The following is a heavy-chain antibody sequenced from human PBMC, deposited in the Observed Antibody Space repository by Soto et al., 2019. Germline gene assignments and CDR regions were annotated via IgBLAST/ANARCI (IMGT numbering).Heavy chain of an antibody. D-gene: IGHD6-13*01. Sequence: EVQLVESGGGLVQPGRSLRLSCAASGFTFDDYAMHWVRQAPGKGLEWVSGISWNSGSIGYADSVKGRFTISRDNAKNSLYLQMNSLRAEDTALYYCAKDIGSSSWYYYIDVWGKGTTVTVSS. J-gene: IGHJ6*03. V-gene: IGHV3-9*01. CDR1: GFTFDDYA. CDR3: AKDIGSSSWYYYIDV. CDR2: ISWNSGSI.